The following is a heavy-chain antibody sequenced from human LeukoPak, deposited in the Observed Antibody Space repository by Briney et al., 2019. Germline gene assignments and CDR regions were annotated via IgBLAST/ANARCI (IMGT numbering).Heavy chain of an antibody. J-gene: IGHJ3*02. D-gene: IGHD6-6*01. V-gene: IGHV1-69*13. CDR1: GGTFSSYA. CDR2: IIPIFGTA. CDR3: ARDRVPSGSSSQGDAFDI. Sequence: SVKVSCKASGGTFSSYAISWVRQAPGQGLEWMGGIIPIFGTANYAQKFQGRVTITADESTSTAYMELSSLRPEDTAVYYCARDRVPSGSSSQGDAFDIWGQGTMVTVSS.